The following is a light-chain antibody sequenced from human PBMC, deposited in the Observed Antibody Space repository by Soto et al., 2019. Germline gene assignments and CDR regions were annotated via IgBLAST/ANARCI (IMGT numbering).Light chain of an antibody. CDR2: DVS. CDR3: SSYTSSRTYV. Sequence: QSVLTQPASVSGSPGQWITISCTGTSSDVGGYNYVSWYQQHPGKAPKLMIYDVSNRPSGVSNRFSGSKSVNTASLTISGFQAEDEADYYCSSYTSSRTYVFGTGTKVTVL. V-gene: IGLV2-14*01. J-gene: IGLJ1*01. CDR1: SSDVGGYNY.